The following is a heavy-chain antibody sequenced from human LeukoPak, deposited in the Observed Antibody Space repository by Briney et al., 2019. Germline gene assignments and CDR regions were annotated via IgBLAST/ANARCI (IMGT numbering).Heavy chain of an antibody. J-gene: IGHJ4*02. D-gene: IGHD4-17*01. V-gene: IGHV4-34*01. CDR3: ARAPVYGDYFDY. Sequence: SETLSLTCAVYGGSFSGYYWSWIRQPPGKGLEWIGEINHSGSTNYNPSLKSRVTISVDTSKNQFSLKLSSVTAADTAVYYCARAPVYGDYFDYWGQGTLVTVSS. CDR2: INHSGST. CDR1: GGSFSGYY.